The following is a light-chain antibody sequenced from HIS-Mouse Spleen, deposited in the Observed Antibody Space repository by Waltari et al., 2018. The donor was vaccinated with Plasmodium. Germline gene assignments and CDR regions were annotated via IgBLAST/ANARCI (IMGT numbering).Light chain of an antibody. J-gene: IGKJ3*01. Sequence: EIVKTQSPTTLSVSPRGRAHLPSRASQRVSSNLAWYQQKPGQAPRRLIFGASTTATAIPARMSGSGCGTKVIRTTISLKSEDFAVYYCHQYNNWSFTFGPGTRVEIK. CDR1: QRVSSN. CDR2: GAS. V-gene: IGKV3-15*01. CDR3: HQYNNWSFT.